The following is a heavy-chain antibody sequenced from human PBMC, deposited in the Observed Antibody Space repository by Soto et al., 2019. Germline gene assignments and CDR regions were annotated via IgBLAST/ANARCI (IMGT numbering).Heavy chain of an antibody. Sequence: QVQLQESGPGLVTPSETLSLTCTVSGGSISSDYWCWIRQPPGKGLEWIGYIYYGGSINYNPSLESRVAISVDTSKNLFSLKLTAVTAADPAVYYCANLWDWGSLAYWGQGILLTVSS. J-gene: IGHJ4*02. CDR2: IYYGGSI. CDR1: GGSISSDY. V-gene: IGHV4-59*08. CDR3: ANLWDWGSLAY. D-gene: IGHD3-16*01.